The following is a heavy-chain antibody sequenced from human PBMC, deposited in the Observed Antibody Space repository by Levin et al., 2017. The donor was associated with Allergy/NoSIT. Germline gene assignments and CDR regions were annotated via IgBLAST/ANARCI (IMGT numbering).Heavy chain of an antibody. CDR3: ARALQSTEYSSGWDDAFDI. V-gene: IGHV1-46*01. J-gene: IGHJ3*02. CDR2: INPSGGST. Sequence: ASVKVSCKASGYTYTSYYMHWVRQAPGQGLEWMGIINPSGGSTSYAQKFQGRVTMTRDTSTSTVYMELSSLRSEDTAVYYCARALQSTEYSSGWDDAFDIWGQGTMVTVSS. D-gene: IGHD6-19*01. CDR1: GYTYTSYY.